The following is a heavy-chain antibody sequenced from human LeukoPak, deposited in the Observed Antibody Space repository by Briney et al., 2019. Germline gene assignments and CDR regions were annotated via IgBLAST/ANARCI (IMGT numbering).Heavy chain of an antibody. J-gene: IGHJ5*02. D-gene: IGHD3-9*01. CDR1: GYTFTRYA. CDR2: INGGNGNT. V-gene: IGHV1-3*01. Sequence: ASVKVSCKASGYTFTRYALHWVRQAPGQRLECMGWINGGNGNTKYSQKFQGRVTITRDTSASTAYVELSSLRSEDTAVYYCARGYYDILTGYSRTWFDPWGQGTLVTVSS. CDR3: ARGYYDILTGYSRTWFDP.